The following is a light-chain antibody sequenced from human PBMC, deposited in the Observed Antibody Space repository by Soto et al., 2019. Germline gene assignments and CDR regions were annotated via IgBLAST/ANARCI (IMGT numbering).Light chain of an antibody. CDR2: KAS. CDR1: QSISSW. CDR3: QQYHSYPLT. Sequence: DIQMTQSPSTLSASVGDRVTITCRASQSISSWLAWYQQKPGKAPKLLIYKASSLESGVPSRFSGSGSGTEFTLTISSLQPDDYATYCCQQYHSYPLTFGGGTKVEIK. J-gene: IGKJ4*01. V-gene: IGKV1-5*03.